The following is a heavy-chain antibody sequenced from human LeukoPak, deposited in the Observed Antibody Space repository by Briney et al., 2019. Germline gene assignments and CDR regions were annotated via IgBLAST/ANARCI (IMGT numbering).Heavy chain of an antibody. CDR3: ATGIGYYFDY. V-gene: IGHV3-30*03. D-gene: IGHD3-10*01. J-gene: IGHJ4*02. CDR2: ISYDGSNK. Sequence: GGSLRLSCAASGFTFSSYGMHWVRQAPGKGLEWVAVISYDGSNKYYADSVKGRFTTSRDNSKNTLYLQMNSLRAEDTAVYYCATGIGYYFDYWGQGTLVTVSS. CDR1: GFTFSSYG.